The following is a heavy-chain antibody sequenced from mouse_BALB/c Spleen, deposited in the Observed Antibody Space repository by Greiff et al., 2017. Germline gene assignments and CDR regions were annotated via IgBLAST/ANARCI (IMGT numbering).Heavy chain of an antibody. CDR1: GYTFTDYA. Sequence: QVQLQQSGPELVRPGVSVKISCKGSGYTFTDYAMHWVKQSHAKSLEWIGVISTYYGNTNYNQKFKGKATMTVDKSSSTAYMELARLTSEDSAIYYCARGGLLYAMDYWGQGTSVTVSS. CDR3: ARGGLLYAMDY. J-gene: IGHJ4*01. D-gene: IGHD2-3*01. CDR2: ISTYYGNT. V-gene: IGHV1-67*01.